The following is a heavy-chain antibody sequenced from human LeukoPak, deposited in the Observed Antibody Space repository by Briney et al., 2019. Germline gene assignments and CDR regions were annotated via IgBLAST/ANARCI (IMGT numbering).Heavy chain of an antibody. D-gene: IGHD3-10*01. CDR3: ARDHLYGSGSYYNPYWFDP. Sequence: GGSLRLSCAASGFTFSSYSMNWVRQAPGKGLEWVSSISSSSSYIYYADSVKGRFTISRDNAKNSLYLQMNSLRAEDTAAYYCARDHLYGSGSYYNPYWFDPWGQGTLVTVSS. V-gene: IGHV3-21*01. J-gene: IGHJ5*02. CDR1: GFTFSSYS. CDR2: ISSSSSYI.